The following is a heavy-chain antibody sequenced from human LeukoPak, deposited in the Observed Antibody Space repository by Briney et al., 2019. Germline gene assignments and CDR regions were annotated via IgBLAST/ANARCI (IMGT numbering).Heavy chain of an antibody. D-gene: IGHD4-17*01. CDR3: ASDTHEDYDAYGGY. CDR1: GYTFTSYD. CDR2: MNPNSGNT. J-gene: IGHJ4*02. V-gene: IGHV1-8*03. Sequence: ASVKVSCKASGYTFTSYDINWVRQATGQGLEWMGWMNPNSGNTGYAQKFQGRVTIIRNTSISTAYMELRSLRSDDTAVYYCASDTHEDYDAYGGYWGQGTLVTVSS.